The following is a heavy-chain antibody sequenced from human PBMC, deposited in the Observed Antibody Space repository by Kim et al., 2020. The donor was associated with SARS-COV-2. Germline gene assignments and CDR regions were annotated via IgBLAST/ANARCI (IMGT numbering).Heavy chain of an antibody. CDR1: GFNFSTCA. V-gene: IGHV3-23*01. D-gene: IGHD2-15*01. J-gene: IGHJ6*02. CDR3: AKDLWGGSAMDA. Sequence: GGSLRLSCVASGFNFSTCAMGWVRQAPGKGLDWVSSISHDGNAQYYADSVNGRFTISRDDSKNTLFLRLNSLRAEDTALYFCAKDLWGGSAMDAWGQGT. CDR2: ISHDGNAQ.